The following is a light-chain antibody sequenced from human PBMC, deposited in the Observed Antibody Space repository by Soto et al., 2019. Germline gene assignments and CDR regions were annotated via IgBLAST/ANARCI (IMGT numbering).Light chain of an antibody. V-gene: IGKV3-20*01. Sequence: EIVLTQSPGTLSLSPGERATLSCRASQSVSSSYLAWYQQKPGQAPRLLIYGASSRATGIPDRFSGSGSGADLTFTISRLEPEDFAVYYCQQYGSSPGFTFGPGTKVDIK. CDR3: QQYGSSPGFT. J-gene: IGKJ3*01. CDR2: GAS. CDR1: QSVSSSY.